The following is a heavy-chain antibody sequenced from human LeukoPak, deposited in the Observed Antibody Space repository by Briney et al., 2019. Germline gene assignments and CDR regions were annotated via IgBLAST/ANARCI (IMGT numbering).Heavy chain of an antibody. CDR1: GFTFDDYA. Sequence: QPGRSLRLSCAASGFTFDDYAMHWVRQAPGKGLEWVSGISWNSGSIGYADSVKGRFTISRDNAKNSLYLQMNSLRAEDTAVYYCAREGYYDSSGPYYFDYWGQGTLVTVSS. CDR3: AREGYYDSSGPYYFDY. V-gene: IGHV3-9*01. J-gene: IGHJ4*02. CDR2: ISWNSGSI. D-gene: IGHD3-22*01.